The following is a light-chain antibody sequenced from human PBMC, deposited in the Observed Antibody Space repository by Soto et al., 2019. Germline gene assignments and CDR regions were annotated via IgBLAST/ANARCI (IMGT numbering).Light chain of an antibody. J-gene: IGLJ1*01. CDR1: SSGIGNYNY. CDR2: EVS. V-gene: IGLV2-14*01. Sequence: QSALTQPASVSGSPGQSITISCTGTSSGIGNYNYVSWYQQHPGKAPKLMISEVSNRPSGVSNRFSGSKSGNTASLTISGLQAEDEADYYCSSYTSTSSYAFGGGTKVTVL. CDR3: SSYTSTSSYA.